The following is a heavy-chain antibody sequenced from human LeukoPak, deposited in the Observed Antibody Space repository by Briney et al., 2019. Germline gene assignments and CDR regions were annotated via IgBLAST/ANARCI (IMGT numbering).Heavy chain of an antibody. CDR1: GFTFSHYA. CDR3: AKFLGGDEKVGAFDV. D-gene: IGHD5-12*01. V-gene: IGHV3-23*01. CDR2: ISGYSGRT. Sequence: PGGSLRLSCAASGFTFSHYAMSWVRQIPGKGLDWVSSISGYSGRTYYTDSVKGRFTISRDNFNNTLYLQMSSLRAEDTALYYCAKFLGGDEKVGAFDVWGPGTRVTVSS. J-gene: IGHJ3*01.